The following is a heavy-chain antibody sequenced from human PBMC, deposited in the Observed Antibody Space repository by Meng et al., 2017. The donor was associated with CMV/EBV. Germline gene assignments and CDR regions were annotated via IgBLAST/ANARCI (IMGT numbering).Heavy chain of an antibody. V-gene: IGHV3-23*01. CDR3: ARDGCSGGSCYFFDY. CDR2: VGGSGGST. Sequence: WGRRGPGKGVGWVSGVGGSGGSTYYADSVKGRFTISRDNSKNTLYLQMNSLRAEDTAVYYCARDGCSGGSCYFFDYWGQGTLVTVSS. D-gene: IGHD2-15*01. J-gene: IGHJ4*02.